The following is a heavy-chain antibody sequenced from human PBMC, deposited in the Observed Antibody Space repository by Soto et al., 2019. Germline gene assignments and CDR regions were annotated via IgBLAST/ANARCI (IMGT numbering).Heavy chain of an antibody. CDR3: ARDLGRRKLLWFGELSGFDY. Sequence: HPGGSLRLSCAASGFTFSSYAMHWVRQAPGKGLEWVAVISYDGSNKYYADSVKGRFTISRDNSKNTLYLQMNSLRAEDTAVYYCARDLGRRKLLWFGELSGFDYWGQGTLVTVSS. D-gene: IGHD3-10*01. CDR1: GFTFSSYA. CDR2: ISYDGSNK. V-gene: IGHV3-30-3*01. J-gene: IGHJ4*02.